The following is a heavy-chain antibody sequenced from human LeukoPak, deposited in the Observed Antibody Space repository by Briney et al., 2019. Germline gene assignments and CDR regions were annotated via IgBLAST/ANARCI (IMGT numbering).Heavy chain of an antibody. CDR1: GGTFRSYA. D-gene: IGHD2-15*01. CDR2: IIPIFGTT. Sequence: SVKVSCKASGGTFRSYAISWVRQAPGQGLEWMGGIIPIFGTTYYAQKFQDRVTFTADESTSTASMELRSLRFEDTAVYFCARGGEGLGYCGGGTSPWNLDVWGRGPLVPVSS. V-gene: IGHV1-69*13. CDR3: ARGGEGLGYCGGGTSPWNLDV. J-gene: IGHJ2*01.